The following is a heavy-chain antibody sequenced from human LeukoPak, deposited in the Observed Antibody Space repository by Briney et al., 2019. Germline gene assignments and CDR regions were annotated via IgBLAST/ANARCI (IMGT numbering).Heavy chain of an antibody. J-gene: IGHJ4*02. CDR2: TSYGYTT. Sequence: PSETLSLTCTVSGDSVSNSPYYWGWVRQPPGKGLEWIGATSYGYTTYSSPSLKSLVTVDLYKSWDRFSLKLTSVNAAVKPLLYCGGNNLYHFQYWGQGALVTVSS. CDR1: GDSVSNSPYY. CDR3: GGNNLYHFQY. V-gene: IGHV4-39*07. D-gene: IGHD5-24*01.